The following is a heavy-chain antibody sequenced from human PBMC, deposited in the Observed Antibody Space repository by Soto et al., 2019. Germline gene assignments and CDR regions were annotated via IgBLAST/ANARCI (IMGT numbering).Heavy chain of an antibody. V-gene: IGHV1-2*02. Sequence: QVQHVQSGAEVKKPGDSVKVSCTASGYSFTGHYMHWVRRAPGQGLEWMGWVNLNTGGTDYAQEFQGRVTMTTATSIRTVYLEVTRLKFDDTAIYYCARDPSSFLGRVYGMDVWGQGTAVTVSS. CDR3: ARDPSSFLGRVYGMDV. CDR1: GYSFTGHY. J-gene: IGHJ6*02. CDR2: VNLNTGGT.